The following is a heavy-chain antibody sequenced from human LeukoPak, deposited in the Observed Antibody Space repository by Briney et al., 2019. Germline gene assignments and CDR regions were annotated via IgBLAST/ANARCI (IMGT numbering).Heavy chain of an antibody. V-gene: IGHV1-18*01. D-gene: IGHD3-16*02. CDR3: AREEYVWGSYRCLDY. CDR2: ISAYNGNT. Sequence: ASVKVSCKASGYTFTSYGISWVRQAPGQGLEWMGWISAYNGNTNYAQKLQGRVTMTTDTSTSTAYVELRSLRSDDTAVYYCAREEYVWGSYRCLDYWGQGTLSPSPQ. CDR1: GYTFTSYG. J-gene: IGHJ4*02.